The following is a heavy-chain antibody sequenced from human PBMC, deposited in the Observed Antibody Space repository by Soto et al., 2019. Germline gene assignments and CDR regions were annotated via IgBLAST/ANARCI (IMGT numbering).Heavy chain of an antibody. Sequence: SGPTLVNPTETLTLTCSVAGFSLSKARMGVSWIRQPPGKALEWLAHIFWNDERSYNTSLKSRLTISRDTSKSQVVLTMTNVDPVDTGTYFCARALREGLPIYYFDSWGQGTLVTVSS. CDR3: ARALREGLPIYYFDS. V-gene: IGHV2-26*01. CDR1: GFSLSKARMG. D-gene: IGHD1-26*01. J-gene: IGHJ4*02. CDR2: IFWNDER.